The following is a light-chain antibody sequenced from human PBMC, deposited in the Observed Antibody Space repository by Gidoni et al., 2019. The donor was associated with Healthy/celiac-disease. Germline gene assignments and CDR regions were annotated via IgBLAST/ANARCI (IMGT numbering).Light chain of an antibody. J-gene: IGKJ2*04. CDR2: GAS. CDR1: QSVSSSY. CDR3: QHYGSSPCS. Sequence: DIVLTQSPGTLSLSPGERATLACRASQSVSSSYLAWYQQQPVLIYGASSRATGIPDSFSGSGSGTDFTLTISRLEPEDFAVYYCQHYGSSPCSFGQGTKLEIK. V-gene: IGKV3-20*01.